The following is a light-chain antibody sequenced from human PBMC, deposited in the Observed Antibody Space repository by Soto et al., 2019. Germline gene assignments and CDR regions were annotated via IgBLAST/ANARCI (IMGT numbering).Light chain of an antibody. CDR2: RAS. J-gene: IGKJ2*01. Sequence: EIVMTQSPATLSVSPGEGATLSYRASQSDRSNLAWYQQKPGQAPRLLIYRASPSAPGIHARFSGSGSGTELTLCFSSLQSEDFAVFYCQHYNDLRYNFSQGTKHEIK. CDR3: QHYNDLRYN. V-gene: IGKV3-15*01. CDR1: QSDRSN.